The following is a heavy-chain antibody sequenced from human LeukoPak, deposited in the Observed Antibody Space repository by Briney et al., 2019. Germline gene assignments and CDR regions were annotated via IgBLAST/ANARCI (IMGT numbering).Heavy chain of an antibody. CDR1: GFTFSSYW. CDR2: INSDGSST. Sequence: SGGSLRLSCAASGFTFSSYWMHWVRQAPGKGLVWVSRINSDGSSTSYADSVKGRFTISRDNAKNTLYLQMNSLRAEDTAVYYCAMVATVTTAWFDPWGQGTLVTVSS. CDR3: AMVATVTTAWFDP. D-gene: IGHD4-11*01. J-gene: IGHJ5*02. V-gene: IGHV3-74*01.